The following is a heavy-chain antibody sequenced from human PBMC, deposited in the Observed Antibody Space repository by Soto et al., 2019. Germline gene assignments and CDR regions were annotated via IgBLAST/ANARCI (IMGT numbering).Heavy chain of an antibody. CDR2: IIPIFGTA. J-gene: IGHJ6*02. Sequence: SVKVSCKASGGTFSSYSISWVRQAPGQGLEWMGGIIPIFGTANYAQKFQGRVTITADKSTSTAYMELSSLRSEDTAVYYCARWFGEGVYGMDVWGQGTTVTVSS. CDR1: GGTFSSYS. V-gene: IGHV1-69*06. D-gene: IGHD3-10*01. CDR3: ARWFGEGVYGMDV.